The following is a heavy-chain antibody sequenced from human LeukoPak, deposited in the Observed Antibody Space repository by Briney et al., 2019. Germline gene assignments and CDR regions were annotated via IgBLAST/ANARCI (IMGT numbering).Heavy chain of an antibody. CDR2: IYPGDSDT. J-gene: IGHJ2*01. CDR3: ARTYYYDSSATWYFDL. D-gene: IGHD3-22*01. Sequence: GESLKISCKGSGYSFTSYWIGWVRQMPGKGLEWMGIIYPGDSDTRYSPSFQGQVTISADKSISTAYLQWSSLKASDTAMYYCARTYYYDSSATWYFDLWGRGTLVTVSS. V-gene: IGHV5-51*01. CDR1: GYSFTSYW.